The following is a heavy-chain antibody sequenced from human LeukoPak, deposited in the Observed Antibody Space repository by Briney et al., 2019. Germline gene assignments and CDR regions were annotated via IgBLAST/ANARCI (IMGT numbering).Heavy chain of an antibody. CDR2: IYTSGST. V-gene: IGHV4-4*07. Sequence: SETLSLTCTVSGGSISSYYWSWIRQPAGKGLEWIGRIYTSGSTNYNPSLKSRVTMSVDTSKNQFSLKLSSVTAADTAVYYCAREETVAAAEDYFDYWGQGTLVTVSS. CDR1: GGSISSYY. J-gene: IGHJ4*02. CDR3: AREETVAAAEDYFDY. D-gene: IGHD6-13*01.